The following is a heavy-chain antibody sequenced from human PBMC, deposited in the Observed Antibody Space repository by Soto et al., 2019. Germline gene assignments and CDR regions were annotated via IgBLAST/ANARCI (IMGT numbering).Heavy chain of an antibody. D-gene: IGHD6-19*01. CDR1: GYTFTSYY. CDR2: INPSGGST. Sequence: QVQLAQSGAEVKKPGASVKVSCKASGYTFTSYYMHWVRQAPGQGLEWMGIINPSGGSTSYAQKFQGRVTMTRDTSTSTVYMELSSLRSEDTAVYYCARALGIAVAGTPFDYWGQGTLVTVSS. V-gene: IGHV1-46*01. CDR3: ARALGIAVAGTPFDY. J-gene: IGHJ4*02.